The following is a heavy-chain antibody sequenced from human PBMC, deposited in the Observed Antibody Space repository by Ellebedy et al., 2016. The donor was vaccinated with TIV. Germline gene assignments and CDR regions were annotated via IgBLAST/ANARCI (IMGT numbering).Heavy chain of an antibody. D-gene: IGHD1-26*01. J-gene: IGHJ6*02. CDR1: GYTLTELS. Sequence: ASVKVSCKVSGYTLTELSMHWARQAPGKGLEWMGGFDPEDGETIYAQKFQGRVTMTEDTSTDTAYMELSSLRSEDTAVYYCATAVGATIPYYYGMDVWGQGTTVTVSS. CDR3: ATAVGATIPYYYGMDV. V-gene: IGHV1-24*01. CDR2: FDPEDGET.